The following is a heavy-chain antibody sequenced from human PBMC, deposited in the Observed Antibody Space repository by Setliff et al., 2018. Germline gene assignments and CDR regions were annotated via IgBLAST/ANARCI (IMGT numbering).Heavy chain of an antibody. CDR1: GYTLSNSI. Sequence: ASVKVSCKVSGYTLSNSILSWVRQAPGQGLEWMGWISAYNGKTYFAQKFQDRITLTTDTSTNTGYLELRGLRSDDTAVYYCLRLVRYCTKIACQATSGDEVWGLGTLVTVSS. CDR3: LRLVRYCTKIACQATSGDEV. D-gene: IGHD2-8*01. CDR2: ISAYNGKT. J-gene: IGHJ4*02. V-gene: IGHV1-18*01.